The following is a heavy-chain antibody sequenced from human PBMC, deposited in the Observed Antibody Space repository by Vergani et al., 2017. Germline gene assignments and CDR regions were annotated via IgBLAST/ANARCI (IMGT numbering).Heavy chain of an antibody. Sequence: EVQLVQSGAEVKKPGESLTISCKGSGYSFTSYWIGWVRQMPGKGLEWMGIIYPGDSDTRYSPSFQGQVTISADKSISTAYLQWSSLKASDTAMYYCARRGGYCTNGVCSNGFDPWGQGTLVTVSS. J-gene: IGHJ5*02. V-gene: IGHV5-51*01. CDR3: ARRGGYCTNGVCSNGFDP. D-gene: IGHD2-8*01. CDR2: IYPGDSDT. CDR1: GYSFTSYW.